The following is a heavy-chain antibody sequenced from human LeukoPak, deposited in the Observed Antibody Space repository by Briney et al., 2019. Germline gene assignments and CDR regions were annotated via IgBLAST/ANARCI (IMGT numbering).Heavy chain of an antibody. V-gene: IGHV3-53*05. CDR1: GFTVSSNY. D-gene: IGHD5-12*01. J-gene: IGHJ5*02. CDR2: IYSGGST. CDR3: ARGVDSGYDCLGSHNWFDP. Sequence: PGGSLRLSCAASGFTVSSNYMSWVRQAPGKGLEWVSVIYSGGSTYYADSVKGRFTISRDNSKNTLYLQMNSLRAEDTAVYYCARGVDSGYDCLGSHNWFDPWGQGTLVTVSS.